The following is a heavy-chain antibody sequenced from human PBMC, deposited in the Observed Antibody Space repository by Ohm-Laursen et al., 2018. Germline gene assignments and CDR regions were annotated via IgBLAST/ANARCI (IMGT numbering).Heavy chain of an antibody. D-gene: IGHD6-19*01. CDR2: ISGSGGST. CDR1: GFTFSSYA. Sequence: GSLRLSCSASGFTFSSYAMSWVRQAPGKGLEWVSAISGSGGSTYYADSVKGRLTISRDNSKNTLYLQMNSLRAEDTAVYYCAKDPGIAVAGTDNWFDPWGQGTLVTVSS. J-gene: IGHJ5*02. V-gene: IGHV3-23*01. CDR3: AKDPGIAVAGTDNWFDP.